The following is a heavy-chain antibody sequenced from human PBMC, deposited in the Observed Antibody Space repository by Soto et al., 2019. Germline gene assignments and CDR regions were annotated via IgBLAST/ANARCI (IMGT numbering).Heavy chain of an antibody. CDR1: GGSISSYY. CDR2: IYTSGST. CDR3: ARDLIQGLVISGRGNYAWNRFDP. D-gene: IGHD3-9*01. J-gene: IGHJ5*02. Sequence: PSETLSLTCTVSGGSISSYYWSWIRQPAGKGLEWIGRIYTSGSTNYNPSLKSRVTMSVDTSKNQFSLKLSSVTAADTAVYYCARDLIQGLVISGRGNYAWNRFDPWGQGTLVTVSS. V-gene: IGHV4-4*07.